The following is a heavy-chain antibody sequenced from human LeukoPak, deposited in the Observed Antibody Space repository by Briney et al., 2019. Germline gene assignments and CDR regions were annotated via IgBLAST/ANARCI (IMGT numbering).Heavy chain of an antibody. Sequence: ASVKVSCKASGYTFTSYYMHWVRQATGQGLEWMGWVTPNSGYTGYAQKFQGRVTITRNTSISTAYMELSSLRSEDTAVYYCARGLVGATRGFDPWGQGTLVTVSS. CDR2: VTPNSGYT. CDR3: ARGLVGATRGFDP. CDR1: GYTFTSYY. V-gene: IGHV1-8*03. D-gene: IGHD1-26*01. J-gene: IGHJ5*02.